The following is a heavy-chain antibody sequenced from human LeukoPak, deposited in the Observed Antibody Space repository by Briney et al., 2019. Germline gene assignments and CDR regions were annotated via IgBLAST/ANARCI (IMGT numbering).Heavy chain of an antibody. CDR2: FDPEDGET. D-gene: IGHD5-24*01. Sequence: ASVKVSCKVSGYTLTELSMHWVRQAPGEGLEWMGGFDPEDGETIYAQKFQGRVTMTEDTSTDTAYMELSSLRSEDTAVYYCATPDPKSILRPFDYWGQGTLVTVSS. V-gene: IGHV1-24*01. CDR1: GYTLTELS. J-gene: IGHJ4*02. CDR3: ATPDPKSILRPFDY.